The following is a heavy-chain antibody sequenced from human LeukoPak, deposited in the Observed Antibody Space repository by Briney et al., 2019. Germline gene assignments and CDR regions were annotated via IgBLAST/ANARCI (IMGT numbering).Heavy chain of an antibody. D-gene: IGHD3-10*01. J-gene: IGHJ3*02. CDR2: INHSGGT. V-gene: IGHV4-34*01. CDR3: AKSNGYGLVDI. CDR1: SGSFSHYY. Sequence: SETLSLTCGVYSGSFSHYYWTWIRQPPGKGLEWIGEINHSGGTDYNPSLKSRVTISLDTSRNQFSLKLNSVTAADTAVYYCAKSNGYGLVDIWGQGTMVTVSS.